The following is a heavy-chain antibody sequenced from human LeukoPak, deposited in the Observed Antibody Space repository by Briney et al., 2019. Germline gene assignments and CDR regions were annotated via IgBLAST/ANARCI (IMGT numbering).Heavy chain of an antibody. CDR2: IYYSGYT. D-gene: IGHD6-13*01. CDR1: GGSISSYY. V-gene: IGHV4-59*08. CDR3: ARLWDSSSWYDY. J-gene: IGHJ4*02. Sequence: SETLSLTCTVSGGSISSYYWSWIRQSPGKGLKWIGNIYYSGYTSYSPSLRSRVTISVDTSKNQFSLKLSSVTAADTAVYYCARLWDSSSWYDYWGQGTLVTVSS.